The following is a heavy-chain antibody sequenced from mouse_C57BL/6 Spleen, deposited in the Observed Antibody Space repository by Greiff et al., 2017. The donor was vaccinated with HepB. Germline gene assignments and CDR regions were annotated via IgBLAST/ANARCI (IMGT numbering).Heavy chain of an antibody. V-gene: IGHV5-17*01. J-gene: IGHJ2*01. CDR3: ARPGAQGQFDY. CDR2: ISSGSSTI. CDR1: GFTFSDYG. D-gene: IGHD3-1*01. Sequence: DVKLVESGGGLVKPGGSLKLSCAASGFTFSDYGMHWVRQGPEKGLEWVAYISSGSSTIYYADTVKGRFTISIDNSKNNLYLQMTSLRSEDTAMYYCARPGAQGQFDYWGQGTTLTVSS.